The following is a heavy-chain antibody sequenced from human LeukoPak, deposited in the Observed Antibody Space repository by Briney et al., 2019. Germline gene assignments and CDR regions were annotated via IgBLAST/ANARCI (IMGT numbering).Heavy chain of an antibody. D-gene: IGHD3-3*01. V-gene: IGHV4-34*01. J-gene: IGHJ5*02. CDR1: GGSFSGYY. CDR2: INHSGST. CDR3: ARGLRFLEWSSDHTAFDP. Sequence: PSETLSLTCAVYGGSFSGYYWSWIRQPPGKGLEWIGEINHSGSTNYNPSLKSRVTISVDTSKNQFSLKLSSVTAADTAVYYCARGLRFLEWSSDHTAFDPWGQGTLVTVSS.